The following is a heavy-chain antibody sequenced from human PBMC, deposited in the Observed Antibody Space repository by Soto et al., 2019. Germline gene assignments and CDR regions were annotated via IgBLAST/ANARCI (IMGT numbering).Heavy chain of an antibody. CDR3: VGGYPWVGFDD. CDR1: GGSMSTSDYS. CDR2: IDYRATA. Sequence: LQLQQSGPGLVKPSETLSLTCTVSGGSMSTSDYSWGWIRQTPGKGLEYIGNIDYRATASYNPSRGSRFTISTDTSKNQCALKLGSVTATDTAVYTCVGGYPWVGFDDWGQGTLVTVSS. J-gene: IGHJ4*02. D-gene: IGHD3-22*01. V-gene: IGHV4-39*01.